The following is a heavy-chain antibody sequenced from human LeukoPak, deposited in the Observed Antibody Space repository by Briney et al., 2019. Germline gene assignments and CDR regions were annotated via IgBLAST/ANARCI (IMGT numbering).Heavy chain of an antibody. CDR3: ARGGSGWLYYYYYMDV. J-gene: IGHJ6*03. CDR2: INHSGST. V-gene: IGHV4-34*01. CDR1: GGSFSDYS. D-gene: IGHD6-19*01. Sequence: SETLSLTCAIFGGSFSDYSCSWFRQPPGKGLEWIGEINHSGSTYYNPSLESRVTISLDTSKKQLSLKMSSVTAADTAVYYCARGGSGWLYYYYYMDVWGKGTTVTVSS.